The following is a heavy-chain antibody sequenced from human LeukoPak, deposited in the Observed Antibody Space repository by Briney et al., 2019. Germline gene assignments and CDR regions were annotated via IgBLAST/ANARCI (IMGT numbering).Heavy chain of an antibody. D-gene: IGHD4-11*01. CDR2: FDPKDGET. CDR3: ATRSAAYRYYFDY. V-gene: IGHV1-24*01. J-gene: IGHJ4*02. CDR1: GYILTELS. Sequence: ASVKVSCKVSGYILTELSMHWVRQAPGKGLEWMGSFDPKDGETIYAQKFQGRVTMTEDTSTDTAYMELSSLRSEDTAEYYCATRSAAYRYYFDYWGQGTLATVSS.